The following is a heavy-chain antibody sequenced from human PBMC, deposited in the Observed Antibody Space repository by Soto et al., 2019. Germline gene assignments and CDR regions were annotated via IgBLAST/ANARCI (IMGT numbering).Heavy chain of an antibody. CDR2: IRSSGSYI. CDR3: ARVYVDTAMVEDWYFDL. D-gene: IGHD5-18*01. V-gene: IGHV3-21*01. Sequence: EVQLVESGGGLVKPGGSLRLSCAASGFTFSSYSMNWVRQAPGKGLEWVSFIRSSGSYIYYADSVKGRFTISRDNAKNSLYLQMNSLRAEDTAVYYCARVYVDTAMVEDWYFDLWGRGTLVTVSS. CDR1: GFTFSSYS. J-gene: IGHJ2*01.